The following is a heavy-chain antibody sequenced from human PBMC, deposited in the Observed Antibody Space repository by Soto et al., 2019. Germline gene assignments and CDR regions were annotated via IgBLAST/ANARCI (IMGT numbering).Heavy chain of an antibody. J-gene: IGHJ4*02. V-gene: IGHV5-10-1*01. D-gene: IGHD3-22*01. Sequence: PXESLNSSCKGSGYSFSGYWITWVRQKPGKGLEWMGRIDPSDSQTYYSPSFRGHVTISVTKSITTVFLQWSSLRASDTAMYYCARQIYDSDTGPNFQYYFDSWGQGTPVTVSS. CDR2: IDPSDSQT. CDR3: ARQIYDSDTGPNFQYYFDS. CDR1: GYSFSGYW.